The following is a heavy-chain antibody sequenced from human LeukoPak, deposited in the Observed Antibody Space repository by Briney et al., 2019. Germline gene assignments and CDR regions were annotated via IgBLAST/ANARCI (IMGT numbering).Heavy chain of an antibody. D-gene: IGHD3-3*01. CDR3: ARSYDFCSGYYGWFDP. CDR1: GGSISSYY. V-gene: IGHV4-59*01. J-gene: IGHJ5*02. Sequence: PSETLSLTCTVSGGSISSYYWSWIRQPPGKGLEWIGYIYYSGSTNYNPSLKSRVTISVDTSKNQFSLKLSSVTAADTAVYYCARSYDFCSGYYGWFDPWGQGTLVTVSS. CDR2: IYYSGST.